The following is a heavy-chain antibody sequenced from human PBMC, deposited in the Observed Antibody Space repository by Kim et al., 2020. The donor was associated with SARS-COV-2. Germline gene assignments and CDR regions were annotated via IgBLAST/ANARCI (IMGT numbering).Heavy chain of an antibody. CDR1: GFSFSDYY. Sequence: GGSLRLSCAASGFSFSDYYMSWIRQAPGKGLEWVSYISSSGSDTNYADSVKGRFTISRDNAKNSLYLQMNSLRAEDTAVYYCANTPLGYGMLIGYYLEWCFQHWGQGTMVTVSS. D-gene: IGHD3-9*01. CDR3: ANTPLGYGMLIGYYLEWCFQH. J-gene: IGHJ1*01. V-gene: IGHV3-11*03. CDR2: ISSSGSDT.